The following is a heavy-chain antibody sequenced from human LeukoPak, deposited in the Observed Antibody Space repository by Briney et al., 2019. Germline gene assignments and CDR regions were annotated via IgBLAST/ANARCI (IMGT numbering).Heavy chain of an antibody. V-gene: IGHV3-74*03. Sequence: PGGSLRLSCAASGFTFSNYWIHWVRQAPGKGLVWVSRIDNAGSITTYADSVKGRFTISRDNAENTLYLQMNSLRVEDTALYYCVRSLDYWGQGTLVTVSS. CDR1: GFTFSNYW. J-gene: IGHJ4*02. CDR2: IDNAGSIT. CDR3: VRSLDY.